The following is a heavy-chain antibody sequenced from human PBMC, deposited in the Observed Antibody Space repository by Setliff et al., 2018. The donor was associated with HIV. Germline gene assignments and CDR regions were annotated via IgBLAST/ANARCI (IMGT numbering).Heavy chain of an antibody. CDR2: IYYSGDT. J-gene: IGHJ6*03. CDR3: ARGNDNGQRGGNYYFMDV. Sequence: YPSETLSLTCSLSGDFINNHYWSWIRQPPGKGLEWIGHIYYSGDTNYSPSLKSRVTISMDTSKNQFSLKLTSVTAADTAVYYCARGNDNGQRGGNYYFMDVWDKGTTVTVSS. D-gene: IGHD4-17*01. V-gene: IGHV4-59*11. CDR1: GDFINNHY.